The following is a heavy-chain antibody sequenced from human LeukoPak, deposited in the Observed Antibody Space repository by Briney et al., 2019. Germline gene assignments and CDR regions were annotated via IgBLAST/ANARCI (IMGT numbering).Heavy chain of an antibody. CDR3: TTRYCSGGRCDY. CDR2: IKSKTDGGTT. J-gene: IGHJ4*02. CDR1: GFTFSNAW. Sequence: PGGSLRLSCAASGFTFSNAWMNWVRQAPGKGLEWVGRIKSKTDGGTTDYAAPAKGRFTISRDDSKTTLYLQMNSLKTEDTAVYYCTTRYCSGGRCDYWGQGTLVTVSS. V-gene: IGHV3-15*01. D-gene: IGHD2-15*01.